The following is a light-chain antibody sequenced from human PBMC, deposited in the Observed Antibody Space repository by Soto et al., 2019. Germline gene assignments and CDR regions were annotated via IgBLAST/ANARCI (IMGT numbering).Light chain of an antibody. CDR3: QKYNSGPWT. V-gene: IGKV3-20*01. CDR1: QNVRGSY. CDR2: AAS. Sequence: EIVLSQSPGTLSLSPGETASLSCRASQNVRGSYLAWYQQKPGQAPRLLISAASRRATGVPDRFSGSGSGTDFTLTISRLEPEDVATYYCQKYNSGPWTFGQGTKVEIK. J-gene: IGKJ1*01.